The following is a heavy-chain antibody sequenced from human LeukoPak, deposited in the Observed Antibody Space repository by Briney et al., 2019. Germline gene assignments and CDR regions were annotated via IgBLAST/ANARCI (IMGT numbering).Heavy chain of an antibody. CDR2: FYTSGST. CDR3: ARDGIVGAFTDY. CDR1: GGSISSYY. Sequence: SETLSLTCTVSGGSISSYYWSWIRQPAGKELEWIGRFYTSGSTNYNPSLKSRVTMSVDTSKNQFSLKLSSVTAADTAVYYCARDGIVGAFTDYWGQGTLVTVSS. V-gene: IGHV4-4*07. D-gene: IGHD1-26*01. J-gene: IGHJ4*02.